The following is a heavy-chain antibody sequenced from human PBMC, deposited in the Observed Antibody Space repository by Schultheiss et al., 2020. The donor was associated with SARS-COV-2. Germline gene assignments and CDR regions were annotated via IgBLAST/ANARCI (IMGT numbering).Heavy chain of an antibody. CDR3: ARDSAYYDTLSYYFDY. V-gene: IGHV4-4*07. CDR1: GGSISSYY. CDR2: IYTSGST. J-gene: IGHJ4*02. D-gene: IGHD3-22*01. Sequence: SETLSLTCTVSGGSISSYYWSWIRQPAGKGLEWIGRIYTSGSTNYNPSLKSRVTISVDTSKNQFSLKLSSVTAADTAVYYCARDSAYYDTLSYYFDYWGQGTLGTVFS.